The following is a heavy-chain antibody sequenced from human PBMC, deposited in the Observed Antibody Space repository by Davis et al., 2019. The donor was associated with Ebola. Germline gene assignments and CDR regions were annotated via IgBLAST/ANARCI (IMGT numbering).Heavy chain of an antibody. D-gene: IGHD3-9*01. CDR1: GGSISSYY. V-gene: IGHV4-59*01. J-gene: IGHJ4*02. Sequence: PSETLSLTCTVSGGSISSYYWSWIRQPPGKGLEWIGYIYYSGSTNYNPSLKSRVTISVDTSKNQFSLKLSSVTAADTAVYYCARDRRYFDWLFQYYFDYWGQGTLVTVSS. CDR3: ARDRRYFDWLFQYYFDY. CDR2: IYYSGST.